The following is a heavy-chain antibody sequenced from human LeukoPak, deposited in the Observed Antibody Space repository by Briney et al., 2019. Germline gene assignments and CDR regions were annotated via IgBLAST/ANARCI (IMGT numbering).Heavy chain of an antibody. V-gene: IGHV1-8*01. CDR2: MNPHSGNT. CDR1: GYTFVSYD. D-gene: IGHD3-9*01. CDR3: AKDPLRYFDWSSSDAFDI. Sequence: AASVTVSCTGSGYTFVSYDINWVRQASGQGLEWMGWMNPHSGNTGYAQKFQGRVTMTRNTSINTAYMELKSLRSEDTAVYYCAKDPLRYFDWSSSDAFDIWGQGTMVTVSS. J-gene: IGHJ3*02.